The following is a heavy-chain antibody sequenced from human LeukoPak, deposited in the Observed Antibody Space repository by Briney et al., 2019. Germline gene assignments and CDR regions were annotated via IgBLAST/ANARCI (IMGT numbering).Heavy chain of an antibody. Sequence: SETLSLTCAVYGGSFSGYYWSWIRQPPGKGLEWIGEINHSGSTNYNPSLKSRVTISVDTSKNQFSLKLSSVTAADTAVYYCARGRPSSSIAVVIGYFDLWGRGTLVTVSS. CDR1: GGSFSGYY. V-gene: IGHV4-34*01. CDR2: INHSGST. J-gene: IGHJ2*01. CDR3: ARGRPSSSIAVVIGYFDL. D-gene: IGHD6-19*01.